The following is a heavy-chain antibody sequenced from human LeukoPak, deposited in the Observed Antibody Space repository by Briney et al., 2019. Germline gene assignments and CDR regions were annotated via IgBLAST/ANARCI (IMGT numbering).Heavy chain of an antibody. CDR3: AREMDRDHWIDY. D-gene: IGHD2-8*01. CDR1: GFTFSSYS. J-gene: IGHJ4*02. V-gene: IGHV3-48*01. Sequence: GGSLRLSCAASGFTFSSYSMNWVRQAPGKGLEWVSYISSSSTIYYADSVKGRFTISRDNAKNSLYLQMNSLRAEDTAVYYCAREMDRDHWIDYWGQGTLVTVSS. CDR2: ISSSSTI.